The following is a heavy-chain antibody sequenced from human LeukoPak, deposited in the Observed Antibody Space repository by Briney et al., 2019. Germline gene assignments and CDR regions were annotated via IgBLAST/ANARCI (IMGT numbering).Heavy chain of an antibody. J-gene: IGHJ4*02. D-gene: IGHD1-26*01. CDR2: IYYSGST. CDR3: ARDEVGAKVY. V-gene: IGHV4-59*01. Sequence: GSLRLSCAASGFTFRNYAMSWIRQPPGKGLEWIGYIYYSGSTNYNPSLQSRVTISVDTSKNQFSLKLRSVTAADTAVYYCARDEVGAKVYWGQGILVTVSS. CDR1: GFTFRNYA.